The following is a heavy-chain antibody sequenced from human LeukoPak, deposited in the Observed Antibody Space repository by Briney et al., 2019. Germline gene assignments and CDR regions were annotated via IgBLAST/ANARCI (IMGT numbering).Heavy chain of an antibody. V-gene: IGHV4-59*01. D-gene: IGHD6-13*01. Sequence: PSETLSLTCTVSGGSISNYYWSWIRQPPGKGLEWIGYIYYSGSTNYNPSLKSRVTISVDTSKNQFSLKLSSVTAADTAVYYCARDSSSWYGFDYWGQGTLVTVSS. J-gene: IGHJ4*02. CDR3: ARDSSSWYGFDY. CDR1: GGSISNYY. CDR2: IYYSGST.